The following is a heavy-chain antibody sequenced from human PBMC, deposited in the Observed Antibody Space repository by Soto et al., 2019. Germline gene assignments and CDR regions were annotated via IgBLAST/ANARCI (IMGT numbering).Heavy chain of an antibody. CDR2: IDNSATA. J-gene: IGHJ5*02. Sequence: QVQLQESGPGLVKPSQTLSLTCTVSGGSISTGGYYWSWIRQHPGKGLERIGYIDNSATAAYNPPLKSRVTISVATSKNQFSLKLSSVTFADTAVYYCARDPAPWGQGALVTVSS. V-gene: IGHV4-31*03. CDR3: ARDPAP. CDR1: GGSISTGGYY.